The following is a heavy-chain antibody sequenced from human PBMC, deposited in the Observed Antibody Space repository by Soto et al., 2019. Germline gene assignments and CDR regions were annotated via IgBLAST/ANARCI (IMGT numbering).Heavy chain of an antibody. Sequence: GGSLRLSCAASGFTFSSYGMHWVRQAPGKGLEWVAVISYDGSNKYYADSVKGRFTISRDNSKNTLYLQMNSLRAEDTAVYYCAKLNGYGSGIDAFDIWGQGTMVTVSS. CDR2: ISYDGSNK. D-gene: IGHD3-10*01. V-gene: IGHV3-30*18. CDR3: AKLNGYGSGIDAFDI. CDR1: GFTFSSYG. J-gene: IGHJ3*02.